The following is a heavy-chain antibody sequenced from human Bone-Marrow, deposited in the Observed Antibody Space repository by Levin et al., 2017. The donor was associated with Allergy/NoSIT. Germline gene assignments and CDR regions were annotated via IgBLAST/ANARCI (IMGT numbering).Heavy chain of an antibody. J-gene: IGHJ4*02. CDR3: ARQSPQDISGLDS. V-gene: IGHV3-30*03. CDR2: MSRGGTNN. D-gene: IGHD3-22*01. Sequence: PGGSLRLSCAASGFTFTNHHMHWVRQAPGKGLEWVAVMSRGGTNNLFAVSVKGRFSISRVISKTTMYLQMRSLRPEDTAVYYCARQSPQDISGLDSWGQGTLVTVSS. CDR1: GFTFTNHH.